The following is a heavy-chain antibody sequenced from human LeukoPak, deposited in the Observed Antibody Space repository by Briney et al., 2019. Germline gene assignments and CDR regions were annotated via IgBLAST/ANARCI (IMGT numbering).Heavy chain of an antibody. CDR2: ISYDGSNK. Sequence: PGRSLRLSCAASGFTFSSYAMHWVRQAPGKGLEWVAVISYDGSNKYYADSVKGRFTISRDYSKNTLYLQMNSLRAEDTAVYYCARAVAGPDSRIDYWGQGTLVTVSS. CDR1: GFTFSSYA. D-gene: IGHD6-19*01. J-gene: IGHJ4*02. CDR3: ARAVAGPDSRIDY. V-gene: IGHV3-30*04.